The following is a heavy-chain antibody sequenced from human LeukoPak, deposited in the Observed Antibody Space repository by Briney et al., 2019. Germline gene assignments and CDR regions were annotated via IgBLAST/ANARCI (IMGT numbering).Heavy chain of an antibody. CDR3: ARAMVTLFEDY. CDR1: GYTFTSYD. J-gene: IGHJ4*02. Sequence: ASVKVSCKASGYTFTSYDINWVRQATGQGLEWMGWMNPNSGNTGYAQKFQGRVTMTRDTSISTAYMELSRLRSDDTAVYYCARAMVTLFEDYWGQGTLVTVSS. V-gene: IGHV1-8*01. CDR2: MNPNSGNT. D-gene: IGHD5-18*01.